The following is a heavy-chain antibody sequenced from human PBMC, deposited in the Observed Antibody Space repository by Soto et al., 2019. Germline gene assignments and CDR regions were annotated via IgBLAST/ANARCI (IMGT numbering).Heavy chain of an antibody. J-gene: IGHJ5*02. V-gene: IGHV2-5*02. Sequence: QITLKESGPTLVKPTQTLTLTCTFSGFSLTTSGVGVGWIRQPPGKALEWLALIYWDDDKRYSPSLKSRLTLTSDPSKIQVVLTMTNMHPADTATYFCAHRTTTVTWWFDPWGEGTLVTVSS. CDR2: IYWDDDK. D-gene: IGHD4-17*01. CDR1: GFSLTTSGVG. CDR3: AHRTTTVTWWFDP.